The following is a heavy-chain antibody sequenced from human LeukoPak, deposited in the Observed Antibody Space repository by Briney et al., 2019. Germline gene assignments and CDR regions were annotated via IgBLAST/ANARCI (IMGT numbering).Heavy chain of an antibody. CDR2: IIPILGIA. Sequence: SVKVSCKASGDTFSSYAISWVRQAPGQGLEWMGRIIPILGIANYAQKFQGRVTITADKSTSTAYMELSSLRSKDTAVYYCAGRDGYNLGYFDYWGQGTLVTVSS. V-gene: IGHV1-69*04. D-gene: IGHD5-24*01. J-gene: IGHJ4*02. CDR3: AGRDGYNLGYFDY. CDR1: GDTFSSYA.